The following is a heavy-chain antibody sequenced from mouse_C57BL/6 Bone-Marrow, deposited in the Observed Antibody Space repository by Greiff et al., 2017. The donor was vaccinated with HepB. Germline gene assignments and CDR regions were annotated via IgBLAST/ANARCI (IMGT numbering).Heavy chain of an antibody. CDR3: ARDDPFAY. CDR1: GYALTNYL. J-gene: IGHJ3*01. Sequence: QVQLKESGAELVRPGTSVKVSCKASGYALTNYLIEWVKQRPGQGLEWIGVINPGSGGTNYNEKFKGKATLTADKSSSTAYMQLSSLTSEDSAVYFCARDDPFAYWGQGTLVTVSA. D-gene: IGHD2-3*01. V-gene: IGHV1-54*01. CDR2: INPGSGGT.